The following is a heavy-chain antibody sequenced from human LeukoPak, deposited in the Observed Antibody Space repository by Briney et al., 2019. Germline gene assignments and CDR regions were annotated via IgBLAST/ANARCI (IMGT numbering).Heavy chain of an antibody. CDR3: ARFRSRGRYYFDY. CDR1: GGSFSGYY. V-gene: IGHV4-34*01. J-gene: IGHJ4*02. CDR2: INHSGST. D-gene: IGHD1-26*01. Sequence: PSETLSLTCAVYGGSFSGYYWSWIRQPPGKELEWIGEINHSGSTNYNPSLKSRVTISVDTSKNQFSLKLSSVTAADTAVYYCARFRSRGRYYFDYWGQGTLVTVSS.